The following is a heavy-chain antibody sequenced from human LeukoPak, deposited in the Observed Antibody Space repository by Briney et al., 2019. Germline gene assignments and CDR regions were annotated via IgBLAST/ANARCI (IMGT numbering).Heavy chain of an antibody. CDR3: ARRHTVTVDY. Sequence: PSETLSLTCTVSGGSISSTSYYWGWIRQPPGKGLEWIGSIYYSGGTYYNPSLKSRVTISVDTSKNQFSLNLSPVTAADTAVYYYARRHTVTVDYWGQGTLVTVSS. D-gene: IGHD4-11*01. CDR2: IYYSGGT. V-gene: IGHV4-39*01. J-gene: IGHJ4*02. CDR1: GGSISSTSYY.